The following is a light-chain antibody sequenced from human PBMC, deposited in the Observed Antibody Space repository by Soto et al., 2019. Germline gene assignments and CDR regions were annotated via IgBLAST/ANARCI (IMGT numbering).Light chain of an antibody. CDR3: QQSYNNPT. V-gene: IGKV1-39*01. CDR1: QNIYSY. J-gene: IGKJ5*01. Sequence: DIHISQSPSSLSASVCYSFTITSRASQNIYSYLNWYQHKPGKAPNLLIYAASSLHSGVPSRFSGSGSGTHFTLTIRSLQPDDFAIYYCQQSYNNPTFGQGTRLEVK. CDR2: AAS.